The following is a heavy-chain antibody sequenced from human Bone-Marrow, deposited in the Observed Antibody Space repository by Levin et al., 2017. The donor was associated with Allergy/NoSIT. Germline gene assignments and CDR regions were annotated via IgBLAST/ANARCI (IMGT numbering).Heavy chain of an antibody. Sequence: SETLSLTCTVSSYSISSGYYWAWIRQSPGKGLEWVGSINYSGSTYYNPSLKSRVTVSLDTSKNQFSLKLNSVTAAATALYYCARDGGTWYGKWFDPWGQGTLVTVSS. CDR2: INYSGST. V-gene: IGHV4-38-2*02. J-gene: IGHJ5*02. D-gene: IGHD6-13*01. CDR1: SYSISSGYY. CDR3: ARDGGTWYGKWFDP.